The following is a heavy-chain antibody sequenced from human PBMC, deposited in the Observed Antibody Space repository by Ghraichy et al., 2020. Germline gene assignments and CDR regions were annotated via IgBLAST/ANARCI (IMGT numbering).Heavy chain of an antibody. CDR2: ISSSSSYI. CDR1: GFTFSSYS. Sequence: GSLTLSCAASGFTFSSYSMNWVRQAPGKGLEWVSSISSSSSYIYYTDSVKGRFTISRDNAKNSLYLQMNSLRAEDTAVYYCARDPTSTIFGVVKLAYYYYYGMDVWGQGTTVTVSS. CDR3: ARDPTSTIFGVVKLAYYYYYGMDV. D-gene: IGHD3-3*01. J-gene: IGHJ6*02. V-gene: IGHV3-21*01.